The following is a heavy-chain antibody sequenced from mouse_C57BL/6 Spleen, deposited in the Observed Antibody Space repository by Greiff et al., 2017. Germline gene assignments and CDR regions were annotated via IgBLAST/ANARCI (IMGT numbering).Heavy chain of an antibody. CDR2: IWRGGST. CDR1: GFSLTSYG. D-gene: IGHD2-5*01. Sequence: QVQLMQSGPGLVQPSQSLSITCTVSGFSLTSYGVHWVRPSPGKGLEWLGVIWRGGSTDYNAAFMYRLSITKDNSTSQVFFKMNSLQADDTAIYYYAKKDSNYAGFAYWGQGTLVTVSA. J-gene: IGHJ3*01. V-gene: IGHV2-5*01. CDR3: AKKDSNYAGFAY.